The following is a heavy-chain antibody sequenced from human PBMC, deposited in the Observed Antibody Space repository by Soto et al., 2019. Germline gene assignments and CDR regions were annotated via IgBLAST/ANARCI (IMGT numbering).Heavy chain of an antibody. D-gene: IGHD6-13*01. Sequence: PGESLKISCKGSGYSFTSYWISWVRQMPGKGLEWMGRIDPSDSYTNYSPSFQGHVTISADKSISTAYLQWSSLKASDTAMYYCARHEYPYSSSWSYYYGMDVWGQGTTVTVSS. J-gene: IGHJ6*02. V-gene: IGHV5-10-1*01. CDR1: GYSFTSYW. CDR3: ARHEYPYSSSWSYYYGMDV. CDR2: IDPSDSYT.